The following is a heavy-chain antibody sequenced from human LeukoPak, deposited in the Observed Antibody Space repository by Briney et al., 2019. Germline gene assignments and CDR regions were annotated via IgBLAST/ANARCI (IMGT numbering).Heavy chain of an antibody. D-gene: IGHD3-3*01. J-gene: IGHJ4*02. CDR1: GYTFTSYG. CDR3: ARYYDFWSGYSKYYFDY. Sequence: ASVKVSCKDSGYTFTSYGISWVRQAPGQGLEWMGWISAYNGNTNYAQKLQGRVTMTTDTSTSTAYMELRSLRSDDTAVYYCARYYDFWSGYSKYYFDYWGQGTLVTVSS. V-gene: IGHV1-18*01. CDR2: ISAYNGNT.